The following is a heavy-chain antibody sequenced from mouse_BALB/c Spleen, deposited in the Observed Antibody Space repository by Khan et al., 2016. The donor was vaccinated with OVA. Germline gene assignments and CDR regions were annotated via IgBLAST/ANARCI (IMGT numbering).Heavy chain of an antibody. CDR3: ARSTYRYAFAY. D-gene: IGHD2-14*01. CDR1: GDSITSGY. Sequence: EVQLQESGPSLVKPSQTLSLTCSVTGDSITSGYWSWIRKFPGNKLEYMGYMIYSGNTYYNPSLKSRISITRHTSKNQYYLQCNSVTTEYTATYYCARSTYRYAFAYWGQGTLVTVSA. V-gene: IGHV3-8*02. CDR2: MIYSGNT. J-gene: IGHJ3*01.